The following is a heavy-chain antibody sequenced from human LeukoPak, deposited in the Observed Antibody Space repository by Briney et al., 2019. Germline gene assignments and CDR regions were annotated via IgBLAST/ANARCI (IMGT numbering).Heavy chain of an antibody. CDR2: IYYSGST. J-gene: IGHJ6*03. D-gene: IGHD6-13*01. V-gene: IGHV4-39*01. CDR3: ASGFTRGSWYYYYYMDV. Sequence: PSETLSLTCTVSGGSISSSSYYWGWIRQPPGKGLEWIGSIYYSGSTYYNPSLKSRVTISVDTSKNQFSLKLSSVTAADTAVYYCASGFTRGSWYYYYYMDVWGKGTTVTISS. CDR1: GGSISSSSYY.